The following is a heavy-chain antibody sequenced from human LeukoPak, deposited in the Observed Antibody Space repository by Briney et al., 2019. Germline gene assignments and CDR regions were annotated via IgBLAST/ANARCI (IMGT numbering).Heavy chain of an antibody. Sequence: SETLSLTCAVYGGSFSGYYWSWIRQPPGKGLEWIGEINHSGSTNYNPSLKSRVTISVDKSKNQFSLELSSVTAADTAVYYCARSRSDFWSGYYIFWFDPWGQGTLVTVSS. CDR3: ARSRSDFWSGYYIFWFDP. J-gene: IGHJ5*02. D-gene: IGHD3-3*01. CDR1: GGSFSGYY. CDR2: INHSGST. V-gene: IGHV4-34*01.